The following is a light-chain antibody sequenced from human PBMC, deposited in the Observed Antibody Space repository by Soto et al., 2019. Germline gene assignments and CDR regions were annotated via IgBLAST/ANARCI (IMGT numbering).Light chain of an antibody. CDR3: QQYGSSPYT. CDR1: QSVSSSY. Sequence: EIVLTQSPGTLSLSPGERATLSCRASQSVSSSYLAWYQQTPGQAPRLLIYGASSRATGIPDRFSASGSGTDFTLTISRLEPDDFAMYYCQQYGSSPYTFGLRTRLEIK. V-gene: IGKV3-20*01. CDR2: GAS. J-gene: IGKJ2*01.